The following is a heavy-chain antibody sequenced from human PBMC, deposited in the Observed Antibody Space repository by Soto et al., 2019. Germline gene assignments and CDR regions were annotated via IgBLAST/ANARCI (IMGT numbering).Heavy chain of an antibody. CDR3: ARVALGYDYADV. V-gene: IGHV1-46*02. Sequence: ASVKVSCKAFGYTFNAFYMHWVRQAPGQGLEWMGVINPSGDGTSDAQKFQGRVTMTRDTSTSTVYMELSSLRSEDTAVYYCARVALGYDYADVWGQGTTVTVSS. CDR1: GYTFNAFY. CDR2: INPSGDGT. D-gene: IGHD4-17*01. J-gene: IGHJ6*02.